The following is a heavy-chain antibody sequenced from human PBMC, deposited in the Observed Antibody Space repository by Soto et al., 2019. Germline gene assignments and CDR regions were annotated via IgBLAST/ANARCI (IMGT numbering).Heavy chain of an antibody. V-gene: IGHV3-30-3*01. CDR2: ISYDGSNK. CDR1: GFTFSSYA. Sequence: LRLSCAASGFTFSSYAMHWVRQAPGKGLEWVAVISYDGSNKYYADSVKGRFTISRDNSKNTLYLQMNSLRAEDTAVYYCAREVLTGYYPYYYYGMDVWGQGTTVTVS. J-gene: IGHJ6*02. CDR3: AREVLTGYYPYYYYGMDV. D-gene: IGHD3-9*01.